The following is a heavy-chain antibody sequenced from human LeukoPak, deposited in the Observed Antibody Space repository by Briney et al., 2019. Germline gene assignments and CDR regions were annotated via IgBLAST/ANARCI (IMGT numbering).Heavy chain of an antibody. CDR3: ARDVWLRYYDSSGTIPYFDY. J-gene: IGHJ4*02. CDR2: ISAYNGNT. Sequence: GASVKVSCKASGYTFTSYGISWVRQAPGQGLERMGWISAYNGNTNYAQKLQGRVTMTTDTSTSTAYMVLRSLRSDDTAVYYCARDVWLRYYDSSGTIPYFDYWGQGTLVTVSS. CDR1: GYTFTSYG. V-gene: IGHV1-18*01. D-gene: IGHD3-22*01.